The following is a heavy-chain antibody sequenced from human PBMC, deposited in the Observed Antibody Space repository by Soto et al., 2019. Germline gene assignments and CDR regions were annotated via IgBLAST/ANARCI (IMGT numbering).Heavy chain of an antibody. D-gene: IGHD4-17*01. V-gene: IGHV3-7*03. CDR1: GFTFRSYW. CDR3: AREEGATVANNWFDS. CDR2: IRPDGSEK. J-gene: IGHJ5*01. Sequence: EVQVVESGGGLVQPGGSLRVSCVGSGFTFRSYWMSWVRQAPGKGLEWVANIRPDGSEKYYVDSVKGRFTISRDNAKNSLYLQMSSLRAEYTAVYYCAREEGATVANNWFDSWGQGALVTVSS.